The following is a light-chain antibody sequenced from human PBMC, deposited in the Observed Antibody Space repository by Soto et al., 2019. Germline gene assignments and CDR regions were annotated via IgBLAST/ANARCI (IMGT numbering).Light chain of an antibody. Sequence: EIVLTQSPGTLSLSPGERATLSCRASQSVSSIYLAWFQQKPGQAPRLLIYGASSRATGIPDRFSGSGSGTDFTLTISRLEPEDFAVYYCHHYGSSPPTFGQGTKVEIK. CDR3: HHYGSSPPT. V-gene: IGKV3-20*01. J-gene: IGKJ1*01. CDR1: QSVSSIY. CDR2: GAS.